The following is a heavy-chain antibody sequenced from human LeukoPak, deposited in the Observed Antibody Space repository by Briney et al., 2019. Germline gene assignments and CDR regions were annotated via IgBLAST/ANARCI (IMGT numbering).Heavy chain of an antibody. CDR1: GGSFSGYY. V-gene: IGHV4-34*01. Sequence: SETLSLTCAVYGGSFSGYYWSWIRQPPGKGLEWIGEINHSGSTNYNPSLKSQVTISVDTSKNQFSLKLSSVTAADTAVYYCARGGEGRFLEWLPSNWFDPWGQGTLVTVSS. D-gene: IGHD3-3*01. CDR3: ARGGEGRFLEWLPSNWFDP. J-gene: IGHJ5*02. CDR2: INHSGST.